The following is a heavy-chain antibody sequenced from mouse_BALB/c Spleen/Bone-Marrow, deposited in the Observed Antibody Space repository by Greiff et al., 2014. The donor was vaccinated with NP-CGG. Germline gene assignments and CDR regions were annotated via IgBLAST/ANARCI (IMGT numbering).Heavy chain of an antibody. D-gene: IGHD4-1*01. CDR3: ARWEYYAMDY. CDR1: GFNVKDTY. J-gene: IGHJ4*01. Sequence: EVQLQQSGAELVKPGASVKLSCTASGFNVKDTYMHWVKQRPEQGLEWIGRIDPANGDTKYDPKFQGKATITADTSSNTAYLQLSSLTSEDTAVYYCARWEYYAMDYWGQGTSVTVSS. CDR2: IDPANGDT. V-gene: IGHV14-3*02.